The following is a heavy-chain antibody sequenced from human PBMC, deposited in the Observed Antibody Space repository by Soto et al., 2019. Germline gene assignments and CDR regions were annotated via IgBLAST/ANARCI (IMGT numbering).Heavy chain of an antibody. CDR3: ARHRYGDYDRDFPH. J-gene: IGHJ1*01. D-gene: IGHD4-17*01. CDR2: MYYSGST. Sequence: SSETLSLTCTVSGGSISGYYWSWIRQPPGKGLEWIGYMYYSGSTNYTPSLKSRVTISVDTSQNQFSLRLNSVTAADTAVYYCARHRYGDYDRDFPHWGQGTLVTVSS. V-gene: IGHV4-59*08. CDR1: GGSISGYY.